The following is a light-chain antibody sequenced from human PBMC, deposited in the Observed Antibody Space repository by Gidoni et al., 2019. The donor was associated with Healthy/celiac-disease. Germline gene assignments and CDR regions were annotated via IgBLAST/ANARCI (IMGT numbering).Light chain of an antibody. CDR1: SSDVGGYNY. J-gene: IGLJ1*01. V-gene: IGLV2-14*01. CDR3: SSYTSSKGYV. CDR2: EVS. Sequence: QSALTQPASVSGSPGQSITISCTGTSSDVGGYNYVSWYQQHPGKAPKLMIYEVSNRLSGVSNRFSGSKSGNTASLTISGLQAEDEADYYCSSYTSSKGYVFGTGTKVTVL.